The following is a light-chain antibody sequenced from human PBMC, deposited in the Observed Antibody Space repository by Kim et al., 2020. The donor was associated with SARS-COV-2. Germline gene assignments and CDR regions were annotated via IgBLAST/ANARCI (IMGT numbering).Light chain of an antibody. Sequence: QSALTQPASVSGSPGQSITISCTGTSSDVGAYNFVSWYQQHPGKAPKLLIYDVSYRPAGVSNRFSDSKSVNTASLTISGLQADDEADYYCGSLTGSYTVIFGGGTQLTV. J-gene: IGLJ2*01. CDR1: SSDVGAYNF. V-gene: IGLV2-14*03. CDR2: DVS. CDR3: GSLTGSYTVI.